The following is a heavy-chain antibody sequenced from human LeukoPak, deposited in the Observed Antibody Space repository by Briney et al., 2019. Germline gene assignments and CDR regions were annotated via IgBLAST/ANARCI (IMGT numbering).Heavy chain of an antibody. CDR2: ISGSGGST. D-gene: IGHD4-17*01. CDR3: AKAYLMTTVNTADSYGITGDRHPLYYFDY. CDR1: GFTFSSYA. V-gene: IGHV3-23*01. Sequence: PGGSLGLSCAASGFTFSSYAMSWVRQAPGKGLEWVSAISGSGGSTYYADSVKGRFTISRDNSKNTLYLQMNSLRAEDTAVYYCAKAYLMTTVNTADSYGITGDRHPLYYFDYWGQGTLVTVSS. J-gene: IGHJ4*02.